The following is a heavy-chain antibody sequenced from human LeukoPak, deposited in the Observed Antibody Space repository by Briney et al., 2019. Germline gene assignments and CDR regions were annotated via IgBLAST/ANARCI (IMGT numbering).Heavy chain of an antibody. CDR1: GGTFSSYA. J-gene: IGHJ4*02. Sequence: SVKVPCKASGGTFSSYAISWVRQAPGQGLEWMGRIIPILGIANYAQKFQGRVTITADKSTSTAYMELSSLRSEDTAVYYCARDLGGGSCYGYWGQGTLVTVSS. CDR3: ARDLGGGSCYGY. D-gene: IGHD2-15*01. V-gene: IGHV1-69*04. CDR2: IIPILGIA.